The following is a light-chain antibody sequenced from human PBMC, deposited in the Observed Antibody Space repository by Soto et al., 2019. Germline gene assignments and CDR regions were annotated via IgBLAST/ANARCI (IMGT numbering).Light chain of an antibody. Sequence: QSALTQPASVSGSPGQSITISCTGTSSDVGGYYYVSWYQQYPGKAPKVMIYDVSNRPSGVSNRFSGSKSGTTASLTISGLQAEDEADYYCSSYTSSSTYVFGTGTKLTVL. J-gene: IGLJ1*01. V-gene: IGLV2-14*01. CDR1: SSDVGGYYY. CDR2: DVS. CDR3: SSYTSSSTYV.